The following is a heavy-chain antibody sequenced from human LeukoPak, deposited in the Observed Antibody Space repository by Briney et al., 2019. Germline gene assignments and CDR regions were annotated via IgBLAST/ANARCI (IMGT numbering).Heavy chain of an antibody. Sequence: TSETLSLTCTVSGGSISSYYWSWIRQPPGKGLEWIGYIYYSGSTNYNPSLKSRVTVSLDTSKNQLSLKLSSVTAADTAVYYCARHPPTIHSGMDVWGQGTTVTVSS. D-gene: IGHD5-24*01. CDR3: ARHPPTIHSGMDV. J-gene: IGHJ6*02. V-gene: IGHV4-59*08. CDR1: GGSISSYY. CDR2: IYYSGST.